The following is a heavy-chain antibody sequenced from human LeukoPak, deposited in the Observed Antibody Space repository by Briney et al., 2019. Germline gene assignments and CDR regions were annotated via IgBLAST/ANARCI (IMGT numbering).Heavy chain of an antibody. CDR1: GYSISSGYY. J-gene: IGHJ4*02. CDR2: IYYSGST. Sequence: TSETLSLTCSVSGYSISSGYYWGWIRQPPGKGLEWIGNIYYSGSTYYNPSLKSRVTISLDTSKNQFSLKLSSMTAADTAVYYCARGSGYYGEDFEYWGQGTLVTVSS. V-gene: IGHV4-38-2*02. D-gene: IGHD3-22*01. CDR3: ARGSGYYGEDFEY.